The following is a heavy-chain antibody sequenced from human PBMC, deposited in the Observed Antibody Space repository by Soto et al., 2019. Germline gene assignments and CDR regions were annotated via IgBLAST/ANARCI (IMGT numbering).Heavy chain of an antibody. CDR1: GGSISSSSYY. CDR2: IYYSGST. CDR3: ARLYDSSGYYTSYYYYYYGMDV. D-gene: IGHD3-22*01. V-gene: IGHV4-39*01. J-gene: IGHJ6*02. Sequence: QLQLQESGPGLVKPSETLSLTCTVSGGSISSSSYYWGWIRQPPGKGLEWIGSIYYSGSTYYNPSLKSRVTISVDTSNNPFSLKLSSVTAADTAVYYCARLYDSSGYYTSYYYYYYGMDVWGQGTTVTVSS.